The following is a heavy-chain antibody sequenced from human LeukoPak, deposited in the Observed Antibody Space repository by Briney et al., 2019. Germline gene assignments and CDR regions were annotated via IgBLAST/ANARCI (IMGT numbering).Heavy chain of an antibody. V-gene: IGHV4-39*07. CDR3: ARRGYDFWSGHDYYMDV. CDR2: IYYSGST. CDR1: GGSISSSSYY. D-gene: IGHD3-3*01. Sequence: PSETLSLTCTVSGGSISSSSYYWGWIRQPPGKGLEWIGSIYYSGSTYYNPSLKSRVTISVDTSKNQFSLKLSSVTAADTAVYYCARRGYDFWSGHDYYMDVWGKGTTVTVSS. J-gene: IGHJ6*03.